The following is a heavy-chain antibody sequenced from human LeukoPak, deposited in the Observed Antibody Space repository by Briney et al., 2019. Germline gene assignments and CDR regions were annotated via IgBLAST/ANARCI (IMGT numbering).Heavy chain of an antibody. V-gene: IGHV4-39*07. D-gene: IGHD6-6*01. CDR1: GASISSRSYY. Sequence: SETLSLTCTVSGASISSRSYYWGWLRQPPGKGLEWIGSIYYSGSTYYNPSLKSRVTISVDTSKNQFSLKLSSVTAADTAVYYCAREGAARANYYYYYYMDVWGNGTTVTVSS. J-gene: IGHJ6*03. CDR3: AREGAARANYYYYYYMDV. CDR2: IYYSGST.